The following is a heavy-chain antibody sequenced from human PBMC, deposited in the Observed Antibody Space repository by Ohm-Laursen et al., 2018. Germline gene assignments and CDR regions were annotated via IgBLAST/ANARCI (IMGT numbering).Heavy chain of an antibody. D-gene: IGHD6-13*01. Sequence: SQTLSLTCIVSGISVSSGSYYWSWIRQPPGKGLEWIGYIYYSGSTNSNPSPKSRVTISVDTSKNQVSLKLSSVTAADTAVYYCARAAPEYSSSWYWNYYYYGMDVWGQGTTVTVSS. CDR3: ARAAPEYSSSWYWNYYYYGMDV. CDR1: GISVSSGSYY. J-gene: IGHJ6*02. CDR2: IYYSGST. V-gene: IGHV4-61*01.